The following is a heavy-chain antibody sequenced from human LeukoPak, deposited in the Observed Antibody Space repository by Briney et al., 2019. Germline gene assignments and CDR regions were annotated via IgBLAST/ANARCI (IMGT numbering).Heavy chain of an antibody. CDR1: GFTVSSNY. CDR3: AKGPRALEHSTHRFDN. D-gene: IGHD1/OR15-1a*01. CDR2: INSDGST. J-gene: IGHJ4*02. V-gene: IGHV3-53*01. Sequence: GGSLRLSCAASGFTVSSNYMSWVRQAPGKGLEWVSGINSDGSTYHADSVKCRFTIARDNSKNTMHLQMNSLRADDTAVYYWAKGPRALEHSTHRFDNWGQGTRVAVSS.